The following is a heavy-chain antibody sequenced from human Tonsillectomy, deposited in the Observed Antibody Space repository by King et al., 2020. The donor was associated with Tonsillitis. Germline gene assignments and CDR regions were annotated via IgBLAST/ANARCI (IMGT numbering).Heavy chain of an antibody. CDR1: GGSISSGDYY. V-gene: IGHV4-30-4*01. Sequence: QLQESGPGLVKPSQTLSLTCTVSGGSISSGDYYWSWIRQPPGKGLQWIGYIYYRGSTYYNPSLKSRVSMSVDTSKNQFSLKLSSVTAADTAVYYCARIKRSPITLVRGYYGMDVWGQGTTVTVSS. D-gene: IGHD3-10*01. CDR3: ARIKRSPITLVRGYYGMDV. J-gene: IGHJ6*02. CDR2: IYYRGST.